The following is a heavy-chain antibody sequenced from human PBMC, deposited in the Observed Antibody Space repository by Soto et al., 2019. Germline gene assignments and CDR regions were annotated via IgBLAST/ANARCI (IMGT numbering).Heavy chain of an antibody. J-gene: IGHJ6*03. CDR2: ISSSSSYI. CDR3: AREGPRIAAADMDV. CDR1: GFTFSSYS. Sequence: GGSLRLSCAASGFTFSSYSMNWVRQAPGKGLEWVSSISSSSSYIYYADSVKGRFTISRDNAKNSLYLQMNSLRAEDTAVYYCAREGPRIAAADMDVWGKGTTVTVS. V-gene: IGHV3-21*01. D-gene: IGHD6-13*01.